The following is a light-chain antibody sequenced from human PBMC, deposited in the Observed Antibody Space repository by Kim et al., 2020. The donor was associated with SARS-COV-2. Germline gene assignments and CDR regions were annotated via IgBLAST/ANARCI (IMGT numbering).Light chain of an antibody. V-gene: IGLV2-14*01. J-gene: IGLJ3*02. CDR2: DVS. CDR1: SSDFGAYNY. Sequence: QSALTQPASVSGSPGQSITVSCTGTSSDFGAYNYVSWYQQHPGKAPKLMIFDVSKRPSGVSNRFSGSKSGNTASLTISGLLAEDEADYYCSSYITSSTLVFGGGTQLTVL. CDR3: SSYITSSTLV.